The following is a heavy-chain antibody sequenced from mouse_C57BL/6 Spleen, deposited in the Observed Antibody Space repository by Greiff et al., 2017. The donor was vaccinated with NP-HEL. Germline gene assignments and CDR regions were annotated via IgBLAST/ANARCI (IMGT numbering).Heavy chain of an antibody. J-gene: IGHJ3*01. D-gene: IGHD2-4*01. CDR2: IYPGSGST. CDR3: ARSEDYAWFAY. CDR1: GYTFTSYW. V-gene: IGHV1-55*01. Sequence: VQLQQPGAELVKPGASVKMSCKASGYTFTSYWITWVEQRPGQGLEWIGDIYPGSGSTNYNEKFKSKATLTVDTSSSTAYMQLSSLTSEDAAGYYCARSEDYAWFAYWGQGTLVTVSA.